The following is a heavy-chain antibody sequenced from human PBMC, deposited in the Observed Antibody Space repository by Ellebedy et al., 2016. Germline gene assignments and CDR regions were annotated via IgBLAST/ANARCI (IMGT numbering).Heavy chain of an antibody. D-gene: IGHD1-26*01. J-gene: IGHJ4*02. V-gene: IGHV3-21*05. CDR2: LSEVSSWI. CDR3: AAARLLRGATGFFDA. Sequence: GGSLRLXCAASGFTFSNYAMNWVRQAPGKGLEWVSDLSEVSSWIRYADSVKGRFTISRDNAKNSLYLEMTDLRVDDTAVYYCAAARLLRGATGFFDAWGPGTLVTVSS. CDR1: GFTFSNYA.